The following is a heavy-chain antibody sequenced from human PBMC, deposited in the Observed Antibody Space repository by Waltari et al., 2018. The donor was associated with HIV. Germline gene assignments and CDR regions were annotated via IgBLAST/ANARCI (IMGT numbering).Heavy chain of an antibody. CDR1: GFSVNTNF. CDR3: AKGVRFLGP. V-gene: IGHV3-53*02. D-gene: IGHD3-3*01. Sequence: MATGGILVRPGGSLSLSCAVSGFSVNTNFVTWVRQSTGRGLEWVGTIYKGGETYFGDSVGGRFSISRDNAGNRVYLQMNAVNFDDTASYFCAKGVRFLGPWSQGTPVKVS. J-gene: IGHJ5*02. CDR2: IYKGGET.